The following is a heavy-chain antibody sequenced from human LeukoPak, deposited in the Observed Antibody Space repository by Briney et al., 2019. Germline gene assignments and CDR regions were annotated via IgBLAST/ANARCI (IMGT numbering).Heavy chain of an antibody. V-gene: IGHV4-59*01. CDR3: ARGPSRYCSSTSCYSFAFDI. CDR1: GGSISSYY. CDR2: IYYSGGT. J-gene: IGHJ3*02. D-gene: IGHD2-2*01. Sequence: MPSETLSLTCTVSGGSISSYYWSWIRQPPGKGLEWIGYIYYSGGTNYNPSPKNRVTISVDTSKNQFSLKLSSVTAADTAVYYCARGPSRYCSSTSCYSFAFDIWGQGTMVTVSS.